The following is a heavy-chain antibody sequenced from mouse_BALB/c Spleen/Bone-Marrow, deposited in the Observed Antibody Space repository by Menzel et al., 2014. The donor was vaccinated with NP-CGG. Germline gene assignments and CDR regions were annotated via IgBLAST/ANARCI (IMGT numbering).Heavy chain of an antibody. Sequence: EVKLMESGGGLVQPGSPLRLSCATSGFTFTDYYMNWVRQPPGKALEWLGFIRNKANGYTTEFSASVKGRFTISRDNSQSILYLQMNTLRAEDSATYHCARYDGYSDNAMDYWGQGTSVTVSS. J-gene: IGHJ4*01. CDR1: GFTFTDYY. CDR2: IRNKANGYTT. D-gene: IGHD2-3*01. V-gene: IGHV7-3*02. CDR3: ARYDGYSDNAMDY.